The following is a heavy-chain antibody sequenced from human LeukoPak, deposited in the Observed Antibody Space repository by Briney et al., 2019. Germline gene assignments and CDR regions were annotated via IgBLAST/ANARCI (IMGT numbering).Heavy chain of an antibody. CDR3: AKHFGASSGYTFDF. V-gene: IGHV3-23*01. CDR1: GLTFSNYA. D-gene: IGHD5-12*01. J-gene: IGHJ4*02. Sequence: GGSLRLFCEASGLTFSNYAMSWVRQAPGKGLEWVSTITASAASTYYTDSVRGRFTISRDNSKSTLYLQMSNLRAEDTAVYYCAKHFGASSGYTFDFWGQGTLVTVSS. CDR2: ITASAAST.